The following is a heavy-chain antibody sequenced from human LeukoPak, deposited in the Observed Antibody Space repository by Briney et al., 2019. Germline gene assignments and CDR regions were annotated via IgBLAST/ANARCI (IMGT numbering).Heavy chain of an antibody. CDR2: ISSSSTI. Sequence: GGSLRLSCAASGFTFSSYSMNWVRQAPGKGLEWVSYISSSSTIYYADSVKGRFTISRDNAKNSLYLQMNSLRAEDTAVYYCARDLWPDYWGQGTLVTVSS. J-gene: IGHJ4*02. CDR3: ARDLWPDY. V-gene: IGHV3-48*01. CDR1: GFTFSSYS.